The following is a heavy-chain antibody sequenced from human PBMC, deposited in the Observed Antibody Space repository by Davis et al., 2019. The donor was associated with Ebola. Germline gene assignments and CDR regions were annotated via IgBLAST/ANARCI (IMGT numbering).Heavy chain of an antibody. CDR2: IYPGDSDT. D-gene: IGHD3-10*01. CDR3: ARRKGLLLWFGESPGAFDI. J-gene: IGHJ3*02. Sequence: GESLKISCKGSGYSFSNFWIGWVRQMPGKGLEWMGIIYPGDSDTRYSPSFQGQVTISADKSISTAYLQWSSLKASDTAMYYCARRKGLLLWFGESPGAFDIWGQGTMVTVSS. V-gene: IGHV5-51*01. CDR1: GYSFSNFW.